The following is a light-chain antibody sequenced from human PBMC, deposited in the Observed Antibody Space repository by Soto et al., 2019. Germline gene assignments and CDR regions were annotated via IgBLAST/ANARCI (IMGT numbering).Light chain of an antibody. V-gene: IGKV3-20*01. CDR2: GAS. Sequence: EIVLTQSPGTLSLSPGDRATLSCRASQSSTSTSLAWYQQKPGQAPRLLIYGASTRATGIPDRFSGSGSGTDFTLTITRLEPEDFAVYSCQQYVGSPITFGQGTRLEIK. J-gene: IGKJ5*01. CDR3: QQYVGSPIT. CDR1: QSSTSTS.